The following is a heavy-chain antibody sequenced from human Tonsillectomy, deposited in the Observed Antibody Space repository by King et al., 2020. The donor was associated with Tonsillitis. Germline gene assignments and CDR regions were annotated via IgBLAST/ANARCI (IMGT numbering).Heavy chain of an antibody. CDR1: GGSISGGDHY. V-gene: IGHV4-61*02. D-gene: IGHD3-9*01. CDR3: ARGYYDILTGYHSFADY. J-gene: IGHJ4*02. Sequence: VQLQESGPGLVKPSQTLSLTCTVSGGSISGGDHYWSWIRQPAGKGLEWIGRLYSSGSTNYNPSLKSRGSISVDTSKNQVSLKLSSVTAADTAVYYCARGYYDILTGYHSFADYWGQGSLVTVSS. CDR2: LYSSGST.